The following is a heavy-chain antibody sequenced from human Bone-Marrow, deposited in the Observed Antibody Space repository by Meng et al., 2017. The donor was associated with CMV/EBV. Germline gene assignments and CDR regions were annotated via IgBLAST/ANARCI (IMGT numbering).Heavy chain of an antibody. CDR1: GYTFTSYD. J-gene: IGHJ3*02. Sequence: SVKVSCKASGYTFTSYDINWVRQATGQGLEWMGGIIPIFGTANYAQKFQGRVTITTDESTSTAYMELSSLRSEDTAVYYCARLSRMVAARPWPAFDIWGQGTMVTVSS. V-gene: IGHV1-69*05. D-gene: IGHD6-6*01. CDR3: ARLSRMVAARPWPAFDI. CDR2: IIPIFGTA.